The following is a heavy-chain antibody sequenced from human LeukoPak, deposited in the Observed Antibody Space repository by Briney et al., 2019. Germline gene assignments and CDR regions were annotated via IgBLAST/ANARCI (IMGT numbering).Heavy chain of an antibody. CDR1: GFTFSSIA. V-gene: IGHV3-23*01. Sequence: GGSLSLSCAASGFTFSSIAMTWVRQAPGRGLEWVSTIRSNGETTYNADSVKGRFTISRDNSKKTLYLQLNSLRVEDTAIYYCAKGQELDDGVFDSWGQGTLVTVSS. CDR3: AKGQELDDGVFDS. CDR2: IRSNGETT. J-gene: IGHJ4*02. D-gene: IGHD1-1*01.